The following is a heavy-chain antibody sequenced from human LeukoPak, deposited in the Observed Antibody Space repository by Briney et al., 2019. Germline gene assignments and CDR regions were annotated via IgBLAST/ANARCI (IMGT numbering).Heavy chain of an antibody. V-gene: IGHV4-34*01. CDR1: GGSFSGYY. CDR2: INHSGST. D-gene: IGHD3-10*01. Sequence: PSETLSLTCAVCGGSFSGYYWSWIRQPPGKGLEWIGEINHSGSTNYNPSLKSRVTISVDTSKNQFSLKLSSVTAADTAVYYCARDVLLWFGELSEGKYNWFDPWGQGTLVTVSS. CDR3: ARDVLLWFGELSEGKYNWFDP. J-gene: IGHJ5*02.